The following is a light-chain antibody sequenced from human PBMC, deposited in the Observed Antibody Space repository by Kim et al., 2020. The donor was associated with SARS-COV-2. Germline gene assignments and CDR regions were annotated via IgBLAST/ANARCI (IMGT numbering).Light chain of an antibody. Sequence: SYELTQPPSVSVSPGQTASISCSGDKLENKYVCXYQQKPGQSPVLVIYHDTERPSGIPERFSGSNSGNTATLTISETPPMDEADYYCQAWDSSTAVFGGG. CDR1: KLENKY. J-gene: IGLJ2*01. CDR2: HDT. CDR3: QAWDSSTAV. V-gene: IGLV3-1*01.